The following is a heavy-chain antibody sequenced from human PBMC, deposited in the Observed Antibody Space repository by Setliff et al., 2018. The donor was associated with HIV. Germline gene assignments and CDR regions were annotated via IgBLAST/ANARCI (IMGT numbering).Heavy chain of an antibody. CDR1: GGSISSYY. J-gene: IGHJ4*02. CDR3: AREKNGYFDS. CDR2: VFYSGSA. Sequence: SETLSLTCTVSGGSISSYYWSWIRQPPGEGLEWIGYVFYSGSANYSPSLKSRVTISVDTSKNQFSLTVTSVTAADTAVYYCAREKNGYFDSWGQGTLVTVSS. D-gene: IGHD2-8*01. V-gene: IGHV4-59*01.